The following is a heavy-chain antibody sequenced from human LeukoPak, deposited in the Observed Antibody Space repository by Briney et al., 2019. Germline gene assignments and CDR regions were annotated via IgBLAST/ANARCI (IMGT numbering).Heavy chain of an antibody. CDR2: IYHSGST. J-gene: IGHJ6*03. CDR3: ARQHYYDSSGFYPPATRVYYYYYYMDV. V-gene: IGHV4-38-2*01. D-gene: IGHD3-22*01. CDR1: GYSISSGYY. Sequence: SETLSLTCAVSGYSISSGYYWGWIRQPPGKGLEWIGSIYHSGSTYYNPSLKSRVTISVDTSKNQFSLKLSSVTAADTAVYYCARQHYYDSSGFYPPATRVYYYYYYMDVCGKGTTVTVSS.